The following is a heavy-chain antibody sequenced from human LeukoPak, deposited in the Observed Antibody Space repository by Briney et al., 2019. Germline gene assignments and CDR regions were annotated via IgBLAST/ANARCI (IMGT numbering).Heavy chain of an antibody. CDR1: GFTFSSYW. J-gene: IGHJ3*02. CDR3: ARDLYGGNSESAFDI. Sequence: PGGSLRLSCAASGFTFSSYWMSWVRQAPGKGLEWVANIKQDGSEKYYVDSVKGRFTISRDNAKNSLYLQMNSLRAEDTAVYYCARDLYGGNSESAFDIWGQGTMVTVSS. V-gene: IGHV3-7*01. D-gene: IGHD4-23*01. CDR2: IKQDGSEK.